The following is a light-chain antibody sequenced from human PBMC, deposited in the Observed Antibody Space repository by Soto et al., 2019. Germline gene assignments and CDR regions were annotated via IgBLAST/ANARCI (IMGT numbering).Light chain of an antibody. Sequence: QSVLTQPPSVSAAPGQKATISCSGSSSNIGNNYVSWYQQLPGTAPKLLIYDNNKRPSGIPDRFSGSKSGTSATLGITGLQTGDEADYYCGTWDSSLNVGVFGGGTKLTVL. CDR3: GTWDSSLNVGV. J-gene: IGLJ2*01. CDR2: DNN. CDR1: SSNIGNNY. V-gene: IGLV1-51*01.